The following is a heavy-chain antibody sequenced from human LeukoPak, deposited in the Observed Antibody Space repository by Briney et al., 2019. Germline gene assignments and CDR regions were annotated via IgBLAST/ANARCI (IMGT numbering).Heavy chain of an antibody. CDR2: ISSSSSYI. J-gene: IGHJ5*02. Sequence: PGGSLRLSCAASGFTFSSYSMNWVRQAPGKGLEWVSSISSSSSYIYYADSVKGRLTISRDNAKNSLYLQMNSLRAEDTAVYYCARDLYSGFRNWFDPWGQGTLVTVSS. CDR1: GFTFSSYS. CDR3: ARDLYSGFRNWFDP. D-gene: IGHD5-12*01. V-gene: IGHV3-21*01.